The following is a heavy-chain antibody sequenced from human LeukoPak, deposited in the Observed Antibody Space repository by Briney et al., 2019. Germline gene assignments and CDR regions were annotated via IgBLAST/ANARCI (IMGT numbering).Heavy chain of an antibody. J-gene: IGHJ4*02. CDR2: INPNSGGT. D-gene: IGHD3-9*01. Sequence: ASVKVSCKASGYTFTGYYMHWVRQAPGQGLEWMGWINPNSGGTNYAQKFQGRVTMTRDTSISTAYMELSRLRSDDTAVYYCARDRYYDILTGYYSLDYWGQGTLVTVSS. CDR1: GYTFTGYY. V-gene: IGHV1-2*02. CDR3: ARDRYYDILTGYYSLDY.